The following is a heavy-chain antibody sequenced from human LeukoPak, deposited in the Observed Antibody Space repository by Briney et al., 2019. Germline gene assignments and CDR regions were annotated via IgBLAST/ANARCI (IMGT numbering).Heavy chain of an antibody. CDR2: IKIKTDGGKT. Sequence: GGSLRLSWPASGFSSSKAWMGWVRQAPGRGLEWVGRIKIKTDGGKTDYAAPVKGRFTISRDDSKNTLYLQMNSLKTEDTAVYFCTTDYFDYWGQGTLVTVSS. CDR1: GFSSSKAW. CDR3: TTDYFDY. J-gene: IGHJ4*02. V-gene: IGHV3-15*01.